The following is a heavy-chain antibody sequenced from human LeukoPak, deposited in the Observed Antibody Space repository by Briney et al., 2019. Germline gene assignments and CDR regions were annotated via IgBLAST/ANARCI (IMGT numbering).Heavy chain of an antibody. J-gene: IGHJ5*02. CDR3: ARDIYHDNWFDP. D-gene: IGHD2-2*02. Sequence: VASVKVSCKASGYTFTGYYMHWVRQAPGQGLEWMGWINPNSGGTNYAQKFQGRVTMTRDTSISTAYMELSRLRSDDTAVYYCARDIYHDNWFDPLGPGNPGHRLL. V-gene: IGHV1-2*02. CDR1: GYTFTGYY. CDR2: INPNSGGT.